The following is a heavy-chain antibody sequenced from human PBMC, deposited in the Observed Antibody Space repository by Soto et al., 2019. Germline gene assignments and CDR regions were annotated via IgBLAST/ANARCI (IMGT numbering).Heavy chain of an antibody. CDR1: GFTFTSSA. D-gene: IGHD3-16*02. J-gene: IGHJ4*02. CDR3: AATPGLDYDYVWGSYRNFDY. CDR2: IVVGSGNT. Sequence: RASVKVSCKASGFTFTSSAVQWVRQARGQRLEWIGWIVVGSGNTNYAQKFQERVTITRDMSTSTAYMELSSLRSEDTAVYYCAATPGLDYDYVWGSYRNFDYWGQGTLVTVSS. V-gene: IGHV1-58*01.